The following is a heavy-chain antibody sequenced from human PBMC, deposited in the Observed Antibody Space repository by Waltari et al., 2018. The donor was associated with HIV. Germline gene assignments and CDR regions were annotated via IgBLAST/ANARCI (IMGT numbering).Heavy chain of an antibody. D-gene: IGHD5-18*01. V-gene: IGHV1-2*02. CDR3: ARVPIVLGRGYSYGDDY. CDR2: INPNSGGT. Sequence: QVQLVQSGAEVKKPGASVKVSCKASGYTFTGYYMHWVRPAPGQGLEWMGWINPNSGGTNYAQKFQGRVTMTRDTSISTAYMELSRLRSDDTAVYYCARVPIVLGRGYSYGDDYWGQGTLVTVSS. J-gene: IGHJ4*02. CDR1: GYTFTGYY.